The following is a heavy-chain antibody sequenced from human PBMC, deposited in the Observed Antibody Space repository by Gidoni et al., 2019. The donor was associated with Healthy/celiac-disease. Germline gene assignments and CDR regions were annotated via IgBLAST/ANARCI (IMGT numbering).Heavy chain of an antibody. CDR1: GHSVSSNSAA. D-gene: IGHD6-13*01. CDR3: EREATGPQQQLVV. V-gene: IGHV6-1*01. J-gene: IGHJ4*02. Sequence: QVQLHQSGPGLVQPSQTLSLTSAISGHSVSSNSAAWHWIRQYPSRGREWLRRTYDRSKWDNDYAVSVKSRITINPDTSKNQCSLQVNSVTTEDRAVYYCEREATGPQQQLVVWGQGTLVTVSS. CDR2: TYDRSKWDN.